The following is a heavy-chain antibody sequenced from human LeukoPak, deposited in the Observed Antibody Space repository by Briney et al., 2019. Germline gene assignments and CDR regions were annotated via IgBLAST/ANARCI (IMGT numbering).Heavy chain of an antibody. D-gene: IGHD3-10*01. CDR2: IIPIFGTA. J-gene: IGHJ4*02. Sequence: SVKVSCKASGGTLSSYAVSWVRQAPGQGLEWMGGIIPIFGTANYAQKFQGRVTITTDESTSTVYMEMSGLRSEDTAVYYCARGLGSGSYYGFWGQGTLVTVSS. CDR1: GGTLSSYA. CDR3: ARGLGSGSYYGF. V-gene: IGHV1-69*05.